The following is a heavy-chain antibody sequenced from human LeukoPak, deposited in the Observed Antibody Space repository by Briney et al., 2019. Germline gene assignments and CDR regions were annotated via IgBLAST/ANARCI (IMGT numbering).Heavy chain of an antibody. D-gene: IGHD6-13*01. Sequence: TGGSLRLSCAASGFTFSSYWMHWVRQVPGKGLVWVSNINSDGSTTNYADSVKGRFTISRDNAKNTLYLQMNSLRAEDTAVYYCANLGLAAVGTNGWGQGTLVTVSS. CDR1: GFTFSSYW. J-gene: IGHJ4*02. V-gene: IGHV3-74*01. CDR2: INSDGSTT. CDR3: ANLGLAAVGTNG.